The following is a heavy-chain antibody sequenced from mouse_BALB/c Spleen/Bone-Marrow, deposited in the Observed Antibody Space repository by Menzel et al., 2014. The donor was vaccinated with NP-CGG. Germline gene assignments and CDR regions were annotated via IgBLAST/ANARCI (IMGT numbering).Heavy chain of an antibody. CDR2: ILPGSGST. V-gene: IGHV1-9*01. CDR3: ARRGHGFAWFAY. Sequence: VQLVESGTELMKPGASVKISCKATGYTFSSYWIEWVNQRPGHGLEWIGEILPGSGSTNYNEKFKGKATFTADTSSNTAYMQLSSLTSEDSAAYYCARRGHGFAWFAYWGQGTLVTASA. CDR1: GYTFSSYW. J-gene: IGHJ3*01. D-gene: IGHD1-2*01.